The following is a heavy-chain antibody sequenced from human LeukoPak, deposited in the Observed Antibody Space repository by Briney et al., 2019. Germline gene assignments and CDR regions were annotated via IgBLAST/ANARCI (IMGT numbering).Heavy chain of an antibody. D-gene: IGHD3-10*01. J-gene: IGHJ6*03. CDR2: INPSGGST. CDR3: ARGPSITMVRGGQWYYYMDV. CDR1: GYTFTRYY. V-gene: IGHV1-46*01. Sequence: ASVKVSCKASGYTFTRYYMHWVRQAPGQGLEWMGIINPSGGSTNYAQKFQGRVTMTRDTSTNTVYMELSSLRSEDTAVYYCARGPSITMVRGGQWYYYMDVWGKGTTVTISS.